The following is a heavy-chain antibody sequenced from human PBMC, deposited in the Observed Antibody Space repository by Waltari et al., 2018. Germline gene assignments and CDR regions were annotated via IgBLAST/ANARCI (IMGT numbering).Heavy chain of an antibody. V-gene: IGHV3-7*01. D-gene: IGHD3-3*01. Sequence: LQLQESGPGLVKPSETLSLTCTVSGGSISSSSYSWGWARQAPGKGPEWVANIKQDGSEKYYVDSVKGRVTISRDNAKNSLYLQMNSLRAEDTAVYYCARGYYDFWSGYYTRWGQGTLVTVSS. CDR2: IKQDGSEK. CDR3: ARGYYDFWSGYYTR. CDR1: GGSISSSSYS. J-gene: IGHJ4*02.